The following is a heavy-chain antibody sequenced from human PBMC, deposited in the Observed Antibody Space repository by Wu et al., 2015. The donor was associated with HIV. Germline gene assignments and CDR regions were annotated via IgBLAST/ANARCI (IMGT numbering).Heavy chain of an antibody. Sequence: QVQLQESGPGLVKPSETLSLTCVVSGTSVSSDYYWGWIRQTPGKGLEWIGTLYHTGSTYYNPSLKSRVTISVDTSQNHFSLKLNSVTAADTAVYYCAETTFRCVALEALEYTPSHGRGQG. CDR1: GTSVSSDYY. J-gene: IGHJ1*01. D-gene: IGHD4-17*01. V-gene: IGHV4-38-2*01. CDR2: LYHTGST. CDR3: AETTFRCVALEALEYTPSHG.